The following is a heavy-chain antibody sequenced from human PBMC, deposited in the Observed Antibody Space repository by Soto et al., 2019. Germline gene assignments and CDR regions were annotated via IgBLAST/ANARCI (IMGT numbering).Heavy chain of an antibody. J-gene: IGHJ4*02. V-gene: IGHV1-69*02. CDR1: GGTFSSYT. CDR3: ATPQHDYGDYVGFDY. CDR2: IIPILGIA. D-gene: IGHD4-17*01. Sequence: QVQLVQSGAEVKKPGSSVKVSCKASGGTFSSYTISWVRQAPGQGLEWMGRIIPILGIANYAQKFQGRVTITADKSTITAYMELSSLRSEDTAVYYCATPQHDYGDYVGFDYWGQGTLVTVSS.